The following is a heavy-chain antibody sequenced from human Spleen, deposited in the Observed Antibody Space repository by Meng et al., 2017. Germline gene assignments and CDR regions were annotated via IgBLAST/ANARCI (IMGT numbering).Heavy chain of an antibody. V-gene: IGHV4-39*01. CDR3: VRSSAWVRTGFDP. CDR2: VGHSGFT. J-gene: IGHJ5*02. Sequence: QPQLQESGPGLVKPSEALSLTCSVSGGSISTRGYYWGWIRQAPGKGLEWIGSVGHSGFTYYTPSVKSRITVSIDTSRNEFYLKLTSVTAADTAVYFCVRSSAWVRTGFDPWGQGTLVTVSS. CDR1: GGSISTRGYY. D-gene: IGHD3-22*01.